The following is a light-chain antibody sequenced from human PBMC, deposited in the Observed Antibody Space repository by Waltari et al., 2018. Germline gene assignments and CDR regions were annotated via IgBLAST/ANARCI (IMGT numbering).Light chain of an antibody. J-gene: IGKJ1*01. Sequence: EIVLTQSPGTLSVSPGESATLSCRASQSAGGNVAWYQQRLGQPPRLLIYGASMRTGGIPDRFSGSGSGTEFTLTISSLQAEDVAVYYCQQYYSNPPWTFGQGTKVDIK. CDR1: QSAGGN. CDR3: QQYYSNPPWT. V-gene: IGKV3-15*01. CDR2: GAS.